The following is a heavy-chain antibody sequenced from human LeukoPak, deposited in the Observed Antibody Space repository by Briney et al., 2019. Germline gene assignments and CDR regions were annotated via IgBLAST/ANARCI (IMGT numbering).Heavy chain of an antibody. D-gene: IGHD6-13*01. Sequence: GGSLRLSCEASGFTFSSYWMHWVRQAPGKGLVWVSRIDSDGSSTSYADSVKGRFTISRDNARNTVYLQMNSLRADDTAVYYCARGPSSWNGYFDSWGQGTLVTVSS. CDR2: IDSDGSST. CDR3: ARGPSSWNGYFDS. CDR1: GFTFSSYW. V-gene: IGHV3-74*01. J-gene: IGHJ4*02.